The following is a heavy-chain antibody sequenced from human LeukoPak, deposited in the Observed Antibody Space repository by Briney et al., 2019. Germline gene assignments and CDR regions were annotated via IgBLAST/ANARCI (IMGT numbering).Heavy chain of an antibody. Sequence: NYNPSLKSRVTISVDTSKNQFSLKLSSVTAADTAVYYCARDTSYGYQRGPGISEYYYGMDVWGQGTTVTVSS. CDR3: ARDTSYGYQRGPGISEYYYGMDV. D-gene: IGHD5-18*01. V-gene: IGHV4-59*01. J-gene: IGHJ6*02.